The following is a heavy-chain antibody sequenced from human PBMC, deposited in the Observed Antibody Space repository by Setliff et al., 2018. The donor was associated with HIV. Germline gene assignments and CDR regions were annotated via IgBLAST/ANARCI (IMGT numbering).Heavy chain of an antibody. Sequence: SETLSLTCTVSGDSITRGSYYWSWIRQPAGKGLEWIGHIYTSGKTHYSPSRKSRITISADTSKNQLSLNLSSVTAADTAVYYCARAAYSGTYLWEPATDLWGRGTLVTVSS. CDR3: ARAAYSGTYLWEPATDL. J-gene: IGHJ2*01. D-gene: IGHD1-26*01. CDR2: IYTSGKT. CDR1: GDSITRGSYY. V-gene: IGHV4-61*09.